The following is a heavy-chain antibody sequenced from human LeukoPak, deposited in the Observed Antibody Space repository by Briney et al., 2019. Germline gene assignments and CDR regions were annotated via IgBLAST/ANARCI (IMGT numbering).Heavy chain of an antibody. J-gene: IGHJ6*02. Sequence: SETLSLTCTVSGGSISSYYWSWIRQPAGKGLEWIGRIYTSGSTNYNPSLKSRVTMSVDTSKNQFSLKLSSVTAADTAVYYCARGYSSSWYLRGYYYHGMDVWGQGTTVTVSS. CDR2: IYTSGST. V-gene: IGHV4-4*07. CDR3: ARGYSSSWYLRGYYYHGMDV. CDR1: GGSISSYY. D-gene: IGHD6-13*01.